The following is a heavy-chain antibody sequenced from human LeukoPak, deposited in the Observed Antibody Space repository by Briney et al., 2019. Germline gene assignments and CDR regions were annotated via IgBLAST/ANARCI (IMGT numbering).Heavy chain of an antibody. CDR3: AGDTAMAYYEESYFDP. J-gene: IGHJ5*02. V-gene: IGHV1-18*01. Sequence: GASVKVSCKASGYTFTSYGISWVRQAPGQGLECMGWISAYNGNTNYAQKFQDRLTMTTDKSTSTAYMELRSLRSGDTAVYYCAGDTAMAYYEESYFDPWGQGTLVTVSS. CDR1: GYTFTSYG. CDR2: ISAYNGNT. D-gene: IGHD5-18*01.